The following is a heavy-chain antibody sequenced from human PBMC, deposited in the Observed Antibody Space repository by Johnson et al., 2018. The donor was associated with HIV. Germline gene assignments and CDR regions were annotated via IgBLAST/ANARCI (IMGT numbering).Heavy chain of an antibody. CDR3: ARGRGPRGAFDI. D-gene: IGHD3-16*01. CDR2: INSDGSST. Sequence: VQLMESGGGLVQPGGSLRLSCAASGFSFSTYWIHWVRQGPGKGLVWVSRINSDGSSTSYADFVKGRFTISRDNAKNTMYLQMNSLRAEDTAVYYCARGRGPRGAFDIWGQGTMVTVSS. V-gene: IGHV3-74*02. CDR1: GFSFSTYW. J-gene: IGHJ3*02.